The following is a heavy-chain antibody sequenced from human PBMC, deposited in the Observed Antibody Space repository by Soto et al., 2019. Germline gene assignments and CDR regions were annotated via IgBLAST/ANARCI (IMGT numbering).Heavy chain of an antibody. CDR3: ARERAYGGNSYGYYGMDV. CDR1: GGTFSSYA. CDR2: IIPIFGTA. D-gene: IGHD4-17*01. V-gene: IGHV1-69*13. Sequence: ASVKVSCKASGGTFSSYAISWVRQAPGQGLEWMGGIIPIFGTANYAQKFQGRVTITADESTSTAYMELSSLRSEDTAVYYCARERAYGGNSYGYYGMDVWGQGTTVTVSS. J-gene: IGHJ6*02.